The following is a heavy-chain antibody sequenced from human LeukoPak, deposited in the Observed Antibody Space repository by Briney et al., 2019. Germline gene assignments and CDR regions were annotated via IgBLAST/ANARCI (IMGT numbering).Heavy chain of an antibody. D-gene: IGHD3-10*01. Sequence: SVKVSCKASGGTFSSYAISWVRQAPGQGLEWMGGIIPIFGTANYAQKFQGRVTITADESTSTAYMELSSLRSEDTAVYYCARVRGWFASETVNWFDPWGQGTLVTVSS. CDR2: IIPIFGTA. J-gene: IGHJ5*02. CDR3: ARVRGWFASETVNWFDP. V-gene: IGHV1-69*01. CDR1: GGTFSSYA.